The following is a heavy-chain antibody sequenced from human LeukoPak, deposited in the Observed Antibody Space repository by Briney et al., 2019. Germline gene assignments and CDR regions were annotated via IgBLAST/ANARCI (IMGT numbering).Heavy chain of an antibody. V-gene: IGHV1-18*01. CDR1: GYTFTSYG. D-gene: IGHD6-13*01. CDR2: ISAYNGNT. J-gene: IGHJ4*02. Sequence: GASVKVSCKASGYTFTSYGISWVRQAPGQGLEWMGWISAYNGNTNYAQKLQGRVTMTTDTSTSTAHMELRSLRSDDTAVYYCARVVGYSSSWYLGDYWGQGTLVTVSS. CDR3: ARVVGYSSSWYLGDY.